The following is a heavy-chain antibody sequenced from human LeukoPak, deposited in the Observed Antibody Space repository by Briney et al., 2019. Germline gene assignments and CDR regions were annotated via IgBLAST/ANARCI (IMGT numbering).Heavy chain of an antibody. CDR1: GLSVSSNY. J-gene: IGHJ3*02. CDR3: ARGGYGANDDAFDI. V-gene: IGHV3-66*01. CDR2: IYRDGSS. D-gene: IGHD4-23*01. Sequence: SGGSLRLSCVASGLSVSSNYMSWVRQAPGKGLEWVSVIYRDGSSYYAESVKGRFTISGDNSRNTLYIQMNSLRDEDTAVYYCARGGYGANDDAFDIWGQGTMVTVSS.